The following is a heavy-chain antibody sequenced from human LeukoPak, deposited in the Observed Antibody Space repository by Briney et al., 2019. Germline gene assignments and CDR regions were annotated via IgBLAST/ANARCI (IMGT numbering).Heavy chain of an antibody. CDR3: AREGGSRDSGHLRPYNFDY. J-gene: IGHJ4*02. D-gene: IGHD1-26*01. V-gene: IGHV4-61*01. CDR2: IYYSGST. Sequence: SETLSLTCTVSGGSVSSGSYYWSWIRQPPGKGLEWIGYIYYSGSTNYNPSLKSRVTISVDTSKNQFSLRLSSVTAADTAMYYCAREGGSRDSGHLRPYNFDYWGQGTLVTVSS. CDR1: GGSVSSGSYY.